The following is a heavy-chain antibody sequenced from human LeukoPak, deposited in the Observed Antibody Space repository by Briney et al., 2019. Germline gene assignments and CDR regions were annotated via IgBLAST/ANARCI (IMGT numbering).Heavy chain of an antibody. CDR3: AREGSFRSWYVGGYDP. D-gene: IGHD6-13*01. J-gene: IGHJ5*02. CDR2: IYYSGST. CDR1: GGSISSYY. V-gene: IGHV4-59*01. Sequence: SETLSLTCTVSGGSISSYYWSWIRQPPGKGLEWIGYIYYSGSTNYNPSLKSRVTISVDTSKNQFSLKLSSVTAADTAVYYCAREGSFRSWYVGGYDPWGQGTLVTVSS.